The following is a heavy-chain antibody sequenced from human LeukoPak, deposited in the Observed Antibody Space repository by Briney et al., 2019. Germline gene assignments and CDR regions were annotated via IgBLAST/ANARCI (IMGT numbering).Heavy chain of an antibody. CDR2: IYYSGST. Sequence: PSQTLSLTCTISGGSITKGGGYYYRNWIRQHPGKGLEWIGYIYYSGSTYYNPSLKSRISISVDSSKKQFSLRLSSVTAADTAVYYCARDRGGSGAPDAFDIWGQGIMVTVSS. D-gene: IGHD3-10*01. J-gene: IGHJ3*02. CDR3: ARDRGGSGAPDAFDI. V-gene: IGHV4-31*03. CDR1: GGSITKGGGYYY.